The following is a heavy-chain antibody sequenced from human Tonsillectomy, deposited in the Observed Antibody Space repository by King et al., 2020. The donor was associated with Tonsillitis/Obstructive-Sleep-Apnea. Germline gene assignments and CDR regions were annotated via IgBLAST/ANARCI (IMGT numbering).Heavy chain of an antibody. V-gene: IGHV7-4-1*02. CDR2: INTNTGNP. Sequence: QLVQSGSELKKPGASVKVSCKASGYTFTSYAMNWVRQAPGQGLEWMGWINTNTGNPTYAQCFTGRFVISLDTSVSTAYLQISSLKAEDTAVYYCARGAASRVPYPGFHYWGQGTLGTVSS. J-gene: IGHJ4*02. CDR1: GYTFTSYA. D-gene: IGHD6-13*01. CDR3: ARGAASRVPYPGFHY.